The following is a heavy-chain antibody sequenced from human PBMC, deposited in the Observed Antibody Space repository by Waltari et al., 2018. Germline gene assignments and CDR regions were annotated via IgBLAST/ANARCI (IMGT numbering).Heavy chain of an antibody. D-gene: IGHD5-18*01. J-gene: IGHJ4*02. V-gene: IGHV3-7*01. CDR2: IKQDGSEK. CDR1: GFTFSSYW. CDR3: AREGEYSCFDY. Sequence: EVQLVESGGGLVQPGGSLRLSCAASGFTFSSYWMSWFRQAPGKWLEWVDKIKQDGSEKYYVDSVKGRFTISRDNAKNSLYLQMNSLRAEDTAVYYCAREGEYSCFDYWGQGTLVTVSS.